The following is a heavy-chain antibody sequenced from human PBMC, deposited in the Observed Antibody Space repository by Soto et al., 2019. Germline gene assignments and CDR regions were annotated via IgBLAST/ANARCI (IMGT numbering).Heavy chain of an antibody. CDR2: ISDRGGTV. V-gene: IGHV3-48*03. J-gene: IGHJ4*02. CDR3: ARDRGLSLRLGDLSPQDY. Sequence: HPGGSLRLSCAASGFTFSSYEMNWVRQAPGKGLEWVSYISDRGGTVYYADSVKGRFTISRDNADNSLYLQMNSLRAEDTAVYYCARDRGLSLRLGDLSPQDYWGQGTLVTVSS. CDR1: GFTFSSYE. D-gene: IGHD3-16*02.